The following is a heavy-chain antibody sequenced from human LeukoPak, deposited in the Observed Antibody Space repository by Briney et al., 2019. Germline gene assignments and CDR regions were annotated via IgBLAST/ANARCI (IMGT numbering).Heavy chain of an antibody. J-gene: IGHJ6*02. CDR2: INPNSGGT. CDR3: AASTVQNYYWYYGMDV. Sequence: ASVKVSCKASGDTFTDYYIYWVRQAPGQGLEWMGGINPNSGGTNYAQKFQGRVTMTWDTSILTAYMELSSLTSDDTAVYYCAASTVQNYYWYYGMDVWGQGTTVTVSS. V-gene: IGHV1-2*02. D-gene: IGHD4-17*01. CDR1: GDTFTDYY.